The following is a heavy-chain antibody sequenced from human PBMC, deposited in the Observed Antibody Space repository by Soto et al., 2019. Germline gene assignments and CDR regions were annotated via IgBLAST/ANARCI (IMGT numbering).Heavy chain of an antibody. J-gene: IGHJ6*02. V-gene: IGHV1-18*01. CDR3: VKDRDSNSWPSRDV. CDR1: GYTFTRNG. Sequence: SVKVSCKTSGYTFTRNGISWVRQAPGQGLEWMGWISPKSGSIKYAQKFQGRVIMTTDTSTSTAYMELRSLRSDDTAVYYCVKDRDSNSWPSRDVWGPGTTVTVSS. CDR2: ISPKSGSI. D-gene: IGHD3-22*01.